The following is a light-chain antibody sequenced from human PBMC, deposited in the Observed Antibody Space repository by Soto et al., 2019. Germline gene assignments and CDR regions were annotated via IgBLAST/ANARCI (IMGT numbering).Light chain of an antibody. J-gene: IGKJ1*01. CDR2: DAS. CDR3: HQYNSYTWT. CDR1: QSVSDW. Sequence: DIQMTQSPSSLSSSVGDRVTITCRASQSVSDWLAWYQQKPGKAPKLLIYDASRLESAVPSRFSGSGSQTEFTLTISSLHPDDFATYYCHQYNSYTWTCGQGTKGDI. V-gene: IGKV1-5*01.